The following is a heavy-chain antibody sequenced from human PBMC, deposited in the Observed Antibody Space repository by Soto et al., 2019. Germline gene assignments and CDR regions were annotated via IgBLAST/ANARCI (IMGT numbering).Heavy chain of an antibody. Sequence: LSLTCTVSGGSISSSSYYWGWIRQPPGKGLEWIGSIYYSGSTYYNPSLKSRVAISVDTSKNQFSLKLSSVPAADTAVYYCASTIILVYASVLIRYFDYWGQGTLVTVSS. D-gene: IGHD2-8*01. CDR3: ASTIILVYASVLIRYFDY. J-gene: IGHJ4*02. CDR1: GGSISSSSYY. CDR2: IYYSGST. V-gene: IGHV4-39*01.